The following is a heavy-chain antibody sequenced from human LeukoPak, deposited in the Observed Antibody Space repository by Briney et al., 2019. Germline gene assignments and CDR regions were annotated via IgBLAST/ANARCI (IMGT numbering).Heavy chain of an antibody. Sequence: GGSLRLSWAASGFTFSSYSMNWVRQAPGKGLEWVSSISSSSSYIYYADSVKGRFTISRDNAKNSLYLQMNSLRAEDTAVYYCARSYIEYYDFWSGCQAHYGMDVWGQGTTVTVSS. V-gene: IGHV3-21*01. CDR3: ARSYIEYYDFWSGCQAHYGMDV. CDR2: ISSSSSYI. CDR1: GFTFSSYS. J-gene: IGHJ6*02. D-gene: IGHD3-3*01.